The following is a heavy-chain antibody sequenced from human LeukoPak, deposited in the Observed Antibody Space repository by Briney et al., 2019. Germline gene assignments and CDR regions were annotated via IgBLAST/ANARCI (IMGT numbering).Heavy chain of an antibody. CDR1: GFTFSNYG. D-gene: IGHD5-24*01. CDR2: MNSDGSST. Sequence: PGGSLRLSCAASGFTFSNYGMHWVRQAPGKGLVWVSRMNSDGSSTSYADSVKGRFTISRDNAKNTLYLQMNSLRAEDTAVYYCARGREMALDYWGQGTLVTVSS. CDR3: ARGREMALDY. V-gene: IGHV3-74*01. J-gene: IGHJ4*02.